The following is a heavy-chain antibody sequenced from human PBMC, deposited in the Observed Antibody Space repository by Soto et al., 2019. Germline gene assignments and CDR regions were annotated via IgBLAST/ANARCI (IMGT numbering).Heavy chain of an antibody. V-gene: IGHV3-15*01. Sequence: PRLSCAASGFTFSNAWMSWVRQAPGKGLEWVGRIKSKTDGGTTDYAAPVKGRFTISRDDSKNTLYLQMNSLKTEDTAVYYCTTARGKRYYYGMDVWGQGTTVTVSS. J-gene: IGHJ6*02. CDR2: IKSKTDGGTT. CDR1: GFTFSNAW. CDR3: TTARGKRYYYGMDV.